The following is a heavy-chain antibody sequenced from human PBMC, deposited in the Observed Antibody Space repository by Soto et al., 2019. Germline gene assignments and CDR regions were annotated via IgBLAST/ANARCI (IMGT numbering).Heavy chain of an antibody. CDR1: GGSFSGYY. CDR3: ARGKYYDFWSGYQNWFDP. CDR2: INHSGST. D-gene: IGHD3-3*01. J-gene: IGHJ5*02. V-gene: IGHV4-34*01. Sequence: PSETLSLTCAAYGGSFSGYYWSWIRQPPGKGLEWIGEINHSGSTNYNPSLKSRVTISVDTSKNQFSLKLSSVTAADTAVYYCARGKYYDFWSGYQNWFDPWGQGTLVTVSS.